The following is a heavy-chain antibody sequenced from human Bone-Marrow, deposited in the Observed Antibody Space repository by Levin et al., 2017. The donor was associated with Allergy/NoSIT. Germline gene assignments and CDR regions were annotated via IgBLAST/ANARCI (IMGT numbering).Heavy chain of an antibody. D-gene: IGHD3-16*01. V-gene: IGHV3-33*01. CDR1: GFTFTSYG. Sequence: GESLKISCAASGFTFTSYGMHWVRQAPGKGLEWVALIWSDGSTKYFADSVKGRVTISRDSSKNTVYLQMNSLRVEDTAVYYCARDTAGYDYALDVWGQGTTVTVSS. CDR2: IWSDGSTK. J-gene: IGHJ6*02. CDR3: ARDTAGYDYALDV.